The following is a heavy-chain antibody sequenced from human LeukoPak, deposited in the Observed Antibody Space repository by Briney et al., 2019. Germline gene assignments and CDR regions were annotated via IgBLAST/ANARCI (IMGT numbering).Heavy chain of an antibody. CDR1: GFTFNIYA. CDR2: IWYDGSNK. V-gene: IGHV3-33*08. Sequence: GGSLRLSCAASGFTFNIYAMSWVRQAPEKGLEWVAVIWYDGSNKYYADSVRGRFTISRDNSKNTLYLQMNSLRAEDTAVYYCARENYGDPLGYAFDIWGQGTMVTVSS. CDR3: ARENYGDPLGYAFDI. J-gene: IGHJ3*02. D-gene: IGHD4-17*01.